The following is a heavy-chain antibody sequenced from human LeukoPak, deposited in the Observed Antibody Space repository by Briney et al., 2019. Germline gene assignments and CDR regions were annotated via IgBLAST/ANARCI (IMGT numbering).Heavy chain of an antibody. D-gene: IGHD3-22*01. J-gene: IGHJ4*02. CDR3: ARVESTYYYDSSGYSVL. CDR2: VNTYSGNT. Sequence: ASVKVSCKASGYTFTSYGMSWVRQAPGQGLEWLGWVNTYSGNTNYAQKIQGRVTTTRDTSTSTAYMELRSLRSDDTAVYYCARVESTYYYDSSGYSVLWGQGTLVTVSS. CDR1: GYTFTSYG. V-gene: IGHV1-18*01.